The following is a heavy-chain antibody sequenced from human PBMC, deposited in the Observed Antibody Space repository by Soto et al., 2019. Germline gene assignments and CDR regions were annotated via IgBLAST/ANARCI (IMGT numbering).Heavy chain of an antibody. D-gene: IGHD2-2*01. J-gene: IGHJ4*02. CDR2: IDYGGTTT. Sequence: SGGSLKLSCVASGFAFDAYWMHWVRQDPGEGPVWVSRIDYGGTTTTYADSVKGRFTISRDNAKNTLYLQLNSWRAEDTGVYYCTRGPRPSSAVTGGYWGQGTLVTVSS. CDR3: TRGPRPSSAVTGGY. CDR1: GFAFDAYW. V-gene: IGHV3-74*01.